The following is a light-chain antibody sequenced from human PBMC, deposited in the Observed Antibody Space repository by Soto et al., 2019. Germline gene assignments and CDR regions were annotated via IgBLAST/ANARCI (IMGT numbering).Light chain of an antibody. V-gene: IGKV3-15*01. J-gene: IGKJ1*01. Sequence: EIVMTQSPATLSVSPGERATLSCRASQSVSNNLAWYRQKPGQAPRLLIYGTSTRATGITARFSGSGSGTVLTLFIRRLQAEDFAVYYCQQYNNWPRTFGQGTKVEIK. CDR1: QSVSNN. CDR3: QQYNNWPRT. CDR2: GTS.